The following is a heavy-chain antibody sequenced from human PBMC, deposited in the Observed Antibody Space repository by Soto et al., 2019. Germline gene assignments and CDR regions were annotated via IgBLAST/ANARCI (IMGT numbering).Heavy chain of an antibody. CDR3: ARGFTTGATIEDFDY. Sequence: SVKVSCKASGATFSGSAFSWVRQAPGQGLEWMGGITPTLGTTNYAQHLQGRVTITADEYTATSFMELTSLTSADTAIYYCARGFTTGATIEDFDYWGQGTLVTVSS. D-gene: IGHD1-1*01. J-gene: IGHJ4*02. CDR2: ITPTLGTT. V-gene: IGHV1-69*13. CDR1: GATFSGSA.